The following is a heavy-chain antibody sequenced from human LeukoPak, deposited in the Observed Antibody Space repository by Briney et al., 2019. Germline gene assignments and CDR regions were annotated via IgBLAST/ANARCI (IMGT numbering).Heavy chain of an antibody. CDR2: INPKSGDT. D-gene: IGHD3-16*01. CDR3: ARERGTERGLNY. V-gene: IGHV1-2*04. J-gene: IGHJ4*02. CDR1: GYTFTDSY. Sequence: ASVKVSCKASGYTFTDSYMHWVRQAPGQGLEWMGWINPKSGDTKYAQNLQGWVTMTRDTSNSTAYMEPSRLRSADTAVYYCARERGTERGLNYWGQGTLVTVSS.